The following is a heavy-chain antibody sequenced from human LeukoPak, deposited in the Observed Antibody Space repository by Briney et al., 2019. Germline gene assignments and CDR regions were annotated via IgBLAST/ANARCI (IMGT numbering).Heavy chain of an antibody. CDR2: MYNTGIT. CDR3: ARAPRYNTSPRGDFFNY. V-gene: IGHV4-39*07. Sequence: SETLSLTCTVSGGSISSSSYYWGWIRQSPGKGLEWLGSMYNTGITYYNPSLKSRVTISVDTSKNQFSLKLTSVTAADTAVYYCARAPRYNTSPRGDFFNYWGQGTLVTVSS. CDR1: GGSISSSSYY. J-gene: IGHJ4*02. D-gene: IGHD1-14*01.